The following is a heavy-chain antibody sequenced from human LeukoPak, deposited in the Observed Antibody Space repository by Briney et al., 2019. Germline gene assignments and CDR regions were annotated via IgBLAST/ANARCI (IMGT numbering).Heavy chain of an antibody. CDR2: ISSSSSYI. J-gene: IGHJ4*02. CDR1: GFTFTSYS. Sequence: GGALGLSCAASGFTFTSYSMSWVRQAPGKGLEWVSSISSSSSYIYYADSVKGRFTISRDNAKNSLYLQMNSLRAEDTAVYYCASGVAVAGDYFDYWGQGTLVTVSS. D-gene: IGHD6-19*01. V-gene: IGHV3-21*01. CDR3: ASGVAVAGDYFDY.